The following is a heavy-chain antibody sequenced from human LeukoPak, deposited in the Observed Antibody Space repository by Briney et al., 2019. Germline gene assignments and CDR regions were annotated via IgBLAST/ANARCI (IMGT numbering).Heavy chain of an antibody. J-gene: IGHJ4*02. CDR2: ISYDGSNK. V-gene: IGHV3-30-3*01. CDR1: GFTFSSYA. D-gene: IGHD3-3*01. CDR3: ANTPPSYTIFGVVNNFDY. Sequence: PGRSLRLSCAASGFTFSSYAMHWVRQAPGKGLEWVAVISYDGSNKYYADSVKGRFTISRDNSKNTLYLQMNSLRAEDTAVYYCANTPPSYTIFGVVNNFDYWGQGTLVTVSS.